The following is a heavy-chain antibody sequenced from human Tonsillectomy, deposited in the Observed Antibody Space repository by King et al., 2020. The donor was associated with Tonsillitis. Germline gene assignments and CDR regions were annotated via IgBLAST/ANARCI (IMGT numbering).Heavy chain of an antibody. Sequence: VQLVESGGGLVQPGGSLRLSCAASGFTFSNYWMHWVRQAPGKGLVWVSRIKSDGSSTTYADSVKGRFTISRGNAKNTLYLQMNSLRAEDTAVYYCARAPYGILTGYSPVDYWGQGTLVTVSS. CDR3: ARAPYGILTGYSPVDY. CDR2: IKSDGSST. D-gene: IGHD3-9*01. J-gene: IGHJ4*02. CDR1: GFTFSNYW. V-gene: IGHV3-74*01.